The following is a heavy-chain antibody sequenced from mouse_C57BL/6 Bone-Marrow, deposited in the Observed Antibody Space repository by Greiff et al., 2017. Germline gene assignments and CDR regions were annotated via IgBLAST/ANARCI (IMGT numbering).Heavy chain of an antibody. CDR2: IYPRDGST. D-gene: IGHD3-2*01. V-gene: IGHV1-85*01. Sequence: QVQLQQSGPELVKPGASVKLSCKASGYTFTSYDINWVKQRPGQGLEWIGWIYPRDGSTKYNEKFKGKATLTVDTSSSTAYMELHSLTSEDSAVYFCARLELDSSCGDWYCDVWGTGTTVTVSS. CDR3: ARLELDSSCGDWYCDV. J-gene: IGHJ1*03. CDR1: GYTFTSYD.